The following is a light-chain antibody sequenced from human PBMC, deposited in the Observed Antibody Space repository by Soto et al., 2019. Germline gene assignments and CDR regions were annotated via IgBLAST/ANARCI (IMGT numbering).Light chain of an antibody. J-gene: IGLJ1*01. CDR3: QSYDSRLSGYV. V-gene: IGLV1-40*01. Sequence: QLVLTQSPSVSGAPGQRVTISCTGSSSNIGAGYDVNWYQQLPGTAPKFLIYGNSNRPSGVPDRFSGSKSGTSASLAITGLQAEDEADYYCQSYDSRLSGYVFGTGTKLTVL. CDR1: SSNIGAGYD. CDR2: GNS.